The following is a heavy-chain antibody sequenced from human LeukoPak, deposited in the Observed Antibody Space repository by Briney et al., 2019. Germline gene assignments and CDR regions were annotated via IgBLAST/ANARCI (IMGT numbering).Heavy chain of an antibody. D-gene: IGHD4-17*01. CDR3: ARGDYGDSLYFDY. CDR1: RGTFTSYA. V-gene: IGHV1-69*05. CDR2: IIPIFGTA. J-gene: IGHJ4*02. Sequence: SVKVSCKASRGTFTSYAISCVRQAPGEGLEWMGRIIPIFGTANYAQKFQGRVTITTDESTSTAYMELSTLRSEDTAVYYCARGDYGDSLYFDYWGQGTLVTVSS.